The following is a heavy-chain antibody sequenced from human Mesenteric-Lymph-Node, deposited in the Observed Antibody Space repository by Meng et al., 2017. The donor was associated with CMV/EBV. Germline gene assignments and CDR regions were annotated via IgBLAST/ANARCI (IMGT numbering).Heavy chain of an antibody. CDR1: GYTFPGYS. Sequence: SGYTFPGYSMHWVRQAPGQGLEWMGWINPNSGGTNYAQKFQGRVTMTRDTSISTAYMELSRLRSDDTAVYYCARVLYSSSWYSWFDPWGQGTLVTVSS. D-gene: IGHD6-13*01. CDR2: INPNSGGT. CDR3: ARVLYSSSWYSWFDP. V-gene: IGHV1-2*02. J-gene: IGHJ5*02.